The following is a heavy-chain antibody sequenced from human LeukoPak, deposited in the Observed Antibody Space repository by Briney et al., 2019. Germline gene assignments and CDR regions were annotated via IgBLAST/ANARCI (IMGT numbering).Heavy chain of an antibody. CDR1: GFTFDDYA. J-gene: IGHJ4*02. Sequence: PGRSLRLSCAASGFTFDDYAMHWVRQAPGKGLEWVSGISWNSGSIGYADSVKGRFTISRDNAKNSLYLQMNSLRAEDTALYYCTKSIYDSSALIFDYWGQGTLVTVSS. CDR3: TKSIYDSSALIFDY. V-gene: IGHV3-9*01. D-gene: IGHD3-22*01. CDR2: ISWNSGSI.